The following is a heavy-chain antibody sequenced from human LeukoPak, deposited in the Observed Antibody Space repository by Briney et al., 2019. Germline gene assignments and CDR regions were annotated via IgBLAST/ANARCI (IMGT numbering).Heavy chain of an antibody. CDR1: GFTVITNY. Sequence: PGGSLRLSCAASGFTVITNYMSWVRQAPGNGLEWVSVIYSGGTTYYADSVKGRFTISRDNSKNTLYLQMNSLRAEDTAVYYCAKKGDLWRGRRGYWFDPWGQGTLVTVSS. CDR3: AKKGDLWRGRRGYWFDP. D-gene: IGHD3-10*01. CDR2: IYSGGTT. V-gene: IGHV3-53*01. J-gene: IGHJ5*02.